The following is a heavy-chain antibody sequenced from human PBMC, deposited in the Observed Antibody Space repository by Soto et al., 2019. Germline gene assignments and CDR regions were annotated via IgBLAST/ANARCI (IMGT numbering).Heavy chain of an antibody. J-gene: IGHJ4*02. D-gene: IGHD6-13*01. Sequence: GGSLRLSCAASGFTFSSYGMHWVRQAPGKGLEWVAVIWYDGSNKYYADSVKGRFTISRDNSKNTLYLQMNSLRAEDTAVYYCARGLGYSSSSAFDYWGQGTLVTVSS. CDR1: GFTFSSYG. V-gene: IGHV3-33*01. CDR3: ARGLGYSSSSAFDY. CDR2: IWYDGSNK.